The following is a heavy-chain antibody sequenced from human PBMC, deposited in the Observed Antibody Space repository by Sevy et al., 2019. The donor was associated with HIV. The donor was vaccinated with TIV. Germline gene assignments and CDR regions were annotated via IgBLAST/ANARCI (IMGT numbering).Heavy chain of an antibody. CDR1: GFTFSDYY. J-gene: IGHJ4*02. V-gene: IGHV3-11*01. CDR3: ARDVGAYGSGRGSLDY. D-gene: IGHD3-10*01. CDR2: ISSSGSTI. Sequence: GGSLRLSCAASGFTFSDYYMSWIRQAPGKGLEWVSYISSSGSTIYYADSVKGRFTISRDNAKNSLYLQVNSLRAEDRAVYYRARDVGAYGSGRGSLDYWGQGTLVTVSS.